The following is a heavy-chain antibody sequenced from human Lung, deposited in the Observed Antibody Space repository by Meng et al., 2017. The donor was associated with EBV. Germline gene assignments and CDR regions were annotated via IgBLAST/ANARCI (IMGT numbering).Heavy chain of an antibody. Sequence: QVQQQQSGPGLVKPSQTLSLTCVISGDRVSSSSAAWTWIRQSPARGLEWLGRTYYRSKWYNDYAVFVKSRITINPDTSKNQFSLQLNSVTPEDTAVYYCARGATSVFDLWGRGTLVTVSS. CDR2: TYYRSKWYN. CDR3: ARGATSVFDL. V-gene: IGHV6-1*01. CDR1: GDRVSSSSAA. J-gene: IGHJ2*01.